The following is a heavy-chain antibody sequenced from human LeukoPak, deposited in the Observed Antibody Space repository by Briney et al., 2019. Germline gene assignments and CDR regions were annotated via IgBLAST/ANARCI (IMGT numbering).Heavy chain of an antibody. D-gene: IGHD7-27*01. Sequence: ASVKVSCKASGYTFTSYGISWVRQAPGQGLEWMGWINPNSGGTNYAQKFQGRVTMTRDTSISTAYMELSRLRSDDTAVYYCARVSNWGWNFDYWGQGTLVTVSS. J-gene: IGHJ4*02. V-gene: IGHV1-2*02. CDR1: GYTFTSYG. CDR2: INPNSGGT. CDR3: ARVSNWGWNFDY.